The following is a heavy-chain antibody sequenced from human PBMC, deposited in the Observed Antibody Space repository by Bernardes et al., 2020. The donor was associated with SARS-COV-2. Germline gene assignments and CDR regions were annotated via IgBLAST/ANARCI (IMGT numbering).Heavy chain of an antibody. CDR1: GFSFSITA. D-gene: IGHD6-19*01. J-gene: IGHJ4*02. CDR3: AKPVQWIVGLEY. CDR2: IGGRVDTT. V-gene: IGHV3-23*01. Sequence: RGSMRLSCAASGFSFSITAMTCVRQAPKKGRGWVSYIGGRVDTTHYADSVRGRFTLSRDNSKNTLFLQMNSLRAEDTAVYYCAKPVQWIVGLEYWGPGTLVTVSS.